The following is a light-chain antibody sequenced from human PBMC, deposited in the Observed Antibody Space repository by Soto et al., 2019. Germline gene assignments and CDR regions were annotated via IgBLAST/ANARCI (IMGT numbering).Light chain of an antibody. Sequence: SYVPTQPPSVSVAPGLTARITCGGHNLGRSSVQWFQQKPGQAPVLVVYDDSDRPSGIPERFSGSNSGDTATLTVNRVEAGDEADYFCLVWDHNADFVVFGGGTKLTVL. CDR1: NLGRSS. CDR3: LVWDHNADFVV. CDR2: DDS. J-gene: IGLJ2*01. V-gene: IGLV3-21*02.